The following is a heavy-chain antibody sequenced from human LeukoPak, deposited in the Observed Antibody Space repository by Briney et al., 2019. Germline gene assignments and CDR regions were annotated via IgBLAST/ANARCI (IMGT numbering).Heavy chain of an antibody. V-gene: IGHV3-21*01. CDR2: ISTSGGYI. Sequence: GGSLRLSCAASGFTFSSYWMSWVRQAPGKGLEWVSSISTSGGYIYYADSVKGRFTMSRDNAKNSLYLQMDSLRAEDTAVYYCARDLVLSRSVGASEKVDYWGQGTLVTVSS. D-gene: IGHD1-26*01. CDR3: ARDLVLSRSVGASEKVDY. CDR1: GFTFSSYW. J-gene: IGHJ4*02.